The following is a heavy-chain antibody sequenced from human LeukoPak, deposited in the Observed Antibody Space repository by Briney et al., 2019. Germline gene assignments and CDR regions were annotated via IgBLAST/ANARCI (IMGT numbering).Heavy chain of an antibody. J-gene: IGHJ4*02. D-gene: IGHD6-19*01. CDR1: GGSISSGDYY. CDR3: ARGYSSGWYVDY. Sequence: SETLSLTCTVSGGSISSGDYYWSWIRQPPGKGLEWIGYIYYSGSTNYNPSLKSRVTISVDTSKNQFSLKLSSVTAADTAVYYCARGYSSGWYVDYWGQGTLVTVSS. CDR2: IYYSGST. V-gene: IGHV4-61*08.